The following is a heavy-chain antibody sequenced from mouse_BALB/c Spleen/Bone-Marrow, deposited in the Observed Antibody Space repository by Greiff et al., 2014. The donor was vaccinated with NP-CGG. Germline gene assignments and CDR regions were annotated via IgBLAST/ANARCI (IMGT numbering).Heavy chain of an antibody. J-gene: IGHJ4*01. CDR3: ARGGFLLLSLALDY. CDR2: INPSTGFT. Sequence: QVQLQQSGAELARPGASVKMSCKASGYTFTTYTMHWVQQRPGQGLEWVGYINPSTGFTNYNQIFKDKATLAADKSSSTAYMQLSSLTSEDSAVYYCARGGFLLLSLALDYWGQGTSVTVSS. V-gene: IGHV1-4*01. D-gene: IGHD1-1*01. CDR1: GYTFTTYT.